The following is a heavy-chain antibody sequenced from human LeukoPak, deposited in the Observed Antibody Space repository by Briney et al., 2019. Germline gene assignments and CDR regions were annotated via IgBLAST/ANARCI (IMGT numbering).Heavy chain of an antibody. V-gene: IGHV3-11*04. J-gene: IGHJ4*02. Sequence: GGSLRLSCAASGFTFSDYYMSWIRQAPGKGLEWVSYISSSGSNIYYADSVKGRFTISRDNAKNLLYLQMNSLRAEDTAIYYCARETDDFWSSHYFDYWGQGTLVTVSS. D-gene: IGHD3-3*01. CDR3: ARETDDFWSSHYFDY. CDR2: ISSSGSNI. CDR1: GFTFSDYY.